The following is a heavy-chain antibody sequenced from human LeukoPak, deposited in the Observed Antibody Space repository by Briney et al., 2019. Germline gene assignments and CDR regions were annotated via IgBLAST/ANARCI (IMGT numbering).Heavy chain of an antibody. CDR2: IWYDGSNK. V-gene: IGHV3-33*06. Sequence: GGSLRLSCAASGFTFSSYAMSWVRQAPGKGLEWVAVIWYDGSNKYYADSVKGRFTISRDNSKNTLYLQMNSLRAEDTAVYYCAKERGAPYYYYMDVWGKGTTVTVSS. J-gene: IGHJ6*03. D-gene: IGHD3-10*01. CDR1: GFTFSSYA. CDR3: AKERGAPYYYYMDV.